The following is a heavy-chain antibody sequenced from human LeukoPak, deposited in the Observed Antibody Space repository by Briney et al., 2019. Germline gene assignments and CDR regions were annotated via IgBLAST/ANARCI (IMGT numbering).Heavy chain of an antibody. Sequence: ASVTVSCKASGYTFTGYYMHWVRQAPGQGLEWMGRINPNSGATNSAQKFQGRVTMTRDTSISTAYMELSRLRFDDTAVYYCARAKGAVDHNWFDPWGQGTLVTVSS. CDR3: ARAKGAVDHNWFDP. CDR1: GYTFTGYY. J-gene: IGHJ5*02. V-gene: IGHV1-2*06. CDR2: INPNSGAT. D-gene: IGHD6-19*01.